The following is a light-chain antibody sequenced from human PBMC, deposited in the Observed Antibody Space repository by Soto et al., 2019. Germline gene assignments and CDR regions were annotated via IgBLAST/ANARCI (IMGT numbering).Light chain of an antibody. CDR3: QQYKSKGT. CDR1: QSISSW. V-gene: IGKV1-5*03. Sequence: DIQMTQSPSTLSASVGDRVTITCRASQSISSWLAWYQQKPGKAPKLLIYKASSLESGVPSRFSGSGSGTEFTLTISSLQPDDFATYYCQQYKSKGTFGQGTKVDIK. J-gene: IGKJ1*01. CDR2: KAS.